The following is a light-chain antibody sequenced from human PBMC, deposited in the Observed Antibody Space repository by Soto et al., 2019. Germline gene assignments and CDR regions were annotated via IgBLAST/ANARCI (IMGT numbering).Light chain of an antibody. Sequence: QSALTQPASVSGSPGQSISISCTGTSSDIGGYNYVSWYQQHPGKAPKLILFDVFNRPSGVSNRFSGSKSGNTASLTISGLQAEDEGEYYCSSYSSSSSTTPMVFGGGTKLTVL. CDR2: DVF. J-gene: IGLJ2*01. V-gene: IGLV2-14*03. CDR3: SSYSSSSSTTPMV. CDR1: SSDIGGYNY.